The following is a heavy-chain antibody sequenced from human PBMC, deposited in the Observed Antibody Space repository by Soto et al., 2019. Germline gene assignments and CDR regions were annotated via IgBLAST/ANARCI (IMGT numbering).Heavy chain of an antibody. Sequence: QVELVQSGAEVKKPGSSVKVSCQASEDTFRNYAISWVRQAPGQGLEWMGGIIPIFGTANYAQKFQGRVTITADTSANTVYLELSSLRSEDTAVYYCAREGSYGWYDCWGQGTLVTVSS. D-gene: IGHD2-15*01. CDR2: IIPIFGTA. CDR3: AREGSYGWYDC. J-gene: IGHJ5*01. V-gene: IGHV1-69*06. CDR1: EDTFRNYA.